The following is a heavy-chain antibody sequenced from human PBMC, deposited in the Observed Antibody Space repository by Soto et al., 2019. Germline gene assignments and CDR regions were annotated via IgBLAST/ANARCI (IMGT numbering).Heavy chain of an antibody. V-gene: IGHV1-2*04. D-gene: IGHD4-17*01. J-gene: IGHJ4*02. Sequence: ASVKVSCKGSVYTFTGYYMHWVRQAPGQGLEWMGWINPNSGGTNYAQKFQGWVTMTRDTSTSTVYMELSSLRSEDTAVYYCARDPDYGGSHFDYWGQGTLVTVSS. CDR3: ARDPDYGGSHFDY. CDR2: INPNSGGT. CDR1: VYTFTGYY.